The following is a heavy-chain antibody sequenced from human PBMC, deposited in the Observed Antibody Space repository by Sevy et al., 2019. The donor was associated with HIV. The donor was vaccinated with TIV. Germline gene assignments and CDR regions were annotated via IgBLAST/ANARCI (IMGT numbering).Heavy chain of an antibody. CDR2: MNPNSGNT. CDR1: GYTFTSYD. Sequence: ASVKVSCKASGYTFTSYDINWVRQATGQGLEWMGWMNPNSGNTGYAQTFQGRVTMTRNTSISTAYMELSSLRSEDTAVYYCAREGYGDYLNWFDPWGQGTLVTVSS. CDR3: AREGYGDYLNWFDP. V-gene: IGHV1-8*01. J-gene: IGHJ5*02. D-gene: IGHD4-17*01.